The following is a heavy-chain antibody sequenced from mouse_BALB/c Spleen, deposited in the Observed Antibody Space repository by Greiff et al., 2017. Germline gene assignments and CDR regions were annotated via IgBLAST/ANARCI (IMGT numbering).Heavy chain of an antibody. CDR3: AGSSYDY. CDR2: ISSGSSTI. D-gene: IGHD1-1*01. CDR1: GFTFSSFG. J-gene: IGHJ2*01. V-gene: IGHV5-17*02. Sequence: EVQRVESGGGLVQPGGSRKLSCAASGFTFSSFGMHWVRQAPEKGLEWVAYISSGSSTIYYADTVKGRFTISRDNPKNTLFLQMTSLRSEDTAMYYCAGSSYDYWGQGTTLTVSS.